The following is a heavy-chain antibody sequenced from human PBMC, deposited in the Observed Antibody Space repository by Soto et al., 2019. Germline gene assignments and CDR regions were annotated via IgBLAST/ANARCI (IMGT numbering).Heavy chain of an antibody. CDR3: SSSPPPTVTMYSRYFDL. Sequence: QVQLVQSGAEVKKPGSSVKVSCKASGGTFSSYAISWVRQAPGQGLEWMGGIIPIFGTANYAQKFQGRVTITADKSTSTAYMELRSLRSEDTVVYYCSSSPPPTVTMYSRYFDLWGRGTLVTVSS. V-gene: IGHV1-69*14. D-gene: IGHD4-17*01. J-gene: IGHJ2*01. CDR2: IIPIFGTA. CDR1: GGTFSSYA.